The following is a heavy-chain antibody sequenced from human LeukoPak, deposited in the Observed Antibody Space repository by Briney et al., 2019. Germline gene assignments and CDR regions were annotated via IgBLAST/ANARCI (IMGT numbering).Heavy chain of an antibody. CDR3: ARTYSGSLTR. J-gene: IGHJ4*02. CDR1: DYSISSNYY. Sequence: SETLSLTCTVSDYSISSNYYWGWIRQPPGKGLEWIGSIYHSGSTYYNPSLKSRVTISVDTSKNQFSLKLSSVTAADTAVYYCARTYSGSLTRWGQGTLVTVSS. V-gene: IGHV4-38-2*02. CDR2: IYHSGST. D-gene: IGHD1-26*01.